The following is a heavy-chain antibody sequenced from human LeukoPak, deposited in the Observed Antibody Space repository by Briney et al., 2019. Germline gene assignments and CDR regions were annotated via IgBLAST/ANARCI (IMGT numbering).Heavy chain of an antibody. CDR3: AKHGGFHFDT. V-gene: IGHV4-4*02. J-gene: IGHJ4*02. D-gene: IGHD3-16*01. Sequence: SWTLSLTCAVSGGSINNFWCWVRQPPGKGLEWIGQIHHNGGTSYNPSLRSRVTTSIDKSKNQFSLHLNSVTAADTAMYYCAKHGGFHFDTWGQGAMVTVSS. CDR1: GGSINNF. CDR2: IHHNGGT.